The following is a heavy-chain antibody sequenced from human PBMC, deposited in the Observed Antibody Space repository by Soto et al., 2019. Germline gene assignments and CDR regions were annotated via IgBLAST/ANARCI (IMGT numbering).Heavy chain of an antibody. CDR3: ASHYDSGGYYDRGLDY. V-gene: IGHV1-69*12. Sequence: QVQLVQSGAEVKKPGSSVKVFCKASGGTFNSYAISWVRQAPGQGLEWMGGIIPIFGTADYAQKFQGRVTITAVESTSTAYMELSSLRSEDTAVYYCASHYDSGGYYDRGLDYWGQGTLVTVSS. CDR2: IIPIFGTA. J-gene: IGHJ4*02. CDR1: GGTFNSYA. D-gene: IGHD3-22*01.